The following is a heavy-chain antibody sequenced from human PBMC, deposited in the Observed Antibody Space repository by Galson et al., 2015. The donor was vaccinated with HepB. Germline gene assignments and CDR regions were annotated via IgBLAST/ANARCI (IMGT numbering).Heavy chain of an antibody. CDR3: ARWGVVGARDGFDI. CDR1: GFTFSGYS. V-gene: IGHV3-21*01. D-gene: IGHD1-26*01. CDR2: IGHGGTDM. Sequence: SLRLSCAASGFTFSGYSMNWVRQAPGKGLEWVSFIGHGGTDMSYADSVQGRFTISRDNARNSLYLQMNSLRAEDTAVYYCARWGVVGARDGFDIWGQGTMVTVSS. J-gene: IGHJ3*02.